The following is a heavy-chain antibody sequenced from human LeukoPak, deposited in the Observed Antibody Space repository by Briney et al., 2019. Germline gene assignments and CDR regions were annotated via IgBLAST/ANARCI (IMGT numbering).Heavy chain of an antibody. J-gene: IGHJ4*02. CDR2: IYPRDSDT. CDR1: GYTFTVYY. D-gene: IGHD6-13*01. CDR3: ARQGIAGDY. Sequence: GESLKISCKASGYTFTVYYIGWVRQVPGKDLEWMGIIYPRDSDTRYSPSFQGHVTISADKSNNTAYLQWGSLKASDTAMYYCARQGIAGDYWGQGTLVTVSS. V-gene: IGHV5-51*01.